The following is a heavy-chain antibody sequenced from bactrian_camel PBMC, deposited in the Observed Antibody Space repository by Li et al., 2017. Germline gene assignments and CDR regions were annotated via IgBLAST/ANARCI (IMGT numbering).Heavy chain of an antibody. J-gene: IGHJ4*01. V-gene: IGHV3S40*01. CDR2: IYTAGGST. CDR3: AADSGGCGGRWDVRQYRY. D-gene: IGHD7*01. Sequence: VQLVESGGGSVQAGGSLRLSCAASGYTYSRPFLGWFRQAPGKEREGVATIYTAGGSTYYADSVKGRVTISQDYAKNTAYLQMDSLRPEDTAMYYCAADSGGCGGRWDVRQYRYWGRGTQVTVS. CDR1: GYTYSRPF.